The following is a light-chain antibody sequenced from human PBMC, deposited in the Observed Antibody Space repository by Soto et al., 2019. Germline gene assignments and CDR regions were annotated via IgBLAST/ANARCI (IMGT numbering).Light chain of an antibody. Sequence: ATLSCGASQSVSSSYLAWYQQKPGQAPRLLIYGASTRATGIPARFSGSGSGTEFTLTISSLQSEDFAVYYCQQYNNWPPWTFGQGTKVDIK. J-gene: IGKJ1*01. CDR3: QQYNNWPPWT. CDR2: GAS. V-gene: IGKV3-15*01. CDR1: QSVSSSY.